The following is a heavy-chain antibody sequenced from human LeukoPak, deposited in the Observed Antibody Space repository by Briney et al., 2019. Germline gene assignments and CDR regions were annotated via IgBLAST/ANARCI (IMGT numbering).Heavy chain of an antibody. CDR3: ATSTMPCSSTSCYYPRASVYYYYMDV. CDR1: GYTFTSYD. V-gene: IGHV1-8*03. Sequence: ASVKVSCKASGYTFTSYDINWMRQATGQGLEWMGWMNPNSGNTGYAQKFQGRVTITRNTSISTAYMELSSLRSEDTAVYYCATSTMPCSSTSCYYPRASVYYYYMDVWGKGTTVTVSS. J-gene: IGHJ6*03. D-gene: IGHD2-2*01. CDR2: MNPNSGNT.